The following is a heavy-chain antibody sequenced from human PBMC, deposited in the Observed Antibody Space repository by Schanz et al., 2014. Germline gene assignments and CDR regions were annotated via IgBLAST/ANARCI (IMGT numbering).Heavy chain of an antibody. CDR1: GFTFSAYA. CDR2: ISASGGTI. Sequence: EVQLAESGGGLVQPGGSLRLSCAASGFTFSAYAMTWVRQIPGKGLEWVSAISASGGTIYYADSVRGRFTISRDNAENTLLLQMNSLRAEDTAVYYCARKVVATIGGYYDNWGQGTLVIVSS. D-gene: IGHD5-12*01. J-gene: IGHJ4*02. CDR3: ARKVVATIGGYYDN. V-gene: IGHV3-23*04.